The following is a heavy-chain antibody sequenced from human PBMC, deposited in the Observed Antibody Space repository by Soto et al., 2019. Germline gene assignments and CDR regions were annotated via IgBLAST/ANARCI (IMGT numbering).Heavy chain of an antibody. J-gene: IGHJ4*02. Sequence: ASVKVSCKASGYTFTSYAMHWVRQAPGQRLEWMGWINAGNGNTKYSQKFQGRVTITRDTSASTAYMELSSLRSEDTAVYYCARGYSSSWYHHFDYWGQGTLVTVSS. CDR1: GYTFTSYA. CDR2: INAGNGNT. CDR3: ARGYSSSWYHHFDY. D-gene: IGHD6-13*01. V-gene: IGHV1-3*01.